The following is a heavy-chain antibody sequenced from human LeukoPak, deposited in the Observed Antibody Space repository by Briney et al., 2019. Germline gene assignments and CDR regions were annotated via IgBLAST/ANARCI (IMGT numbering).Heavy chain of an antibody. J-gene: IGHJ6*02. Sequence: SETLSLTCTVSGGSISSYYWSWIRQPPGKGLEWIGYIYYSGSTNYNPSHKSRVTISVDTSKNQFSLKLSSVTAADTAVYYCARYDFCGGDCYSKGSYYGMDVWGQGTTVTVSS. V-gene: IGHV4-59*01. CDR1: GGSISSYY. D-gene: IGHD2-21*02. CDR3: ARYDFCGGDCYSKGSYYGMDV. CDR2: IYYSGST.